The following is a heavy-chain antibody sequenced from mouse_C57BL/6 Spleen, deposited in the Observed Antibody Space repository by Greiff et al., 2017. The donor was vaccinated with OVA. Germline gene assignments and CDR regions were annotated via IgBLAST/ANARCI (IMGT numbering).Heavy chain of an antibody. Sequence: QVQLQQPGAELVKPGASVKMSCKASGYTFTSYWITWVKQRPGQGLEWIGDIYPGSGSTNYNEKFKSKATLTVDTSSSTAYMQLSSLTSEDSAVXYCARGGGYDVVAMDYWGQGTSVTVSS. CDR3: ARGGGYDVVAMDY. V-gene: IGHV1-55*01. CDR1: GYTFTSYW. CDR2: IYPGSGST. J-gene: IGHJ4*01. D-gene: IGHD2-3*01.